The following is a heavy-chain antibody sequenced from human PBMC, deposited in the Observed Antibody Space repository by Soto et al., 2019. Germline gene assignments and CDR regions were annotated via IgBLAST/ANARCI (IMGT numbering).Heavy chain of an antibody. CDR3: ARCLTVMDV. J-gene: IGHJ6*02. V-gene: IGHV1-46*01. CDR1: GYTFTSYY. D-gene: IGHD3-16*01. CDR2: INPSGGRT. Sequence: AAVKFSCNASGYTFTSYYMHWVRQAPGQGLEWMGRINPSGGRTSYAQRFQGRVTMTRDTSTGTVYMELSSVRFEDTGVYYCARCLTVMDVWGQGTTVTVSS.